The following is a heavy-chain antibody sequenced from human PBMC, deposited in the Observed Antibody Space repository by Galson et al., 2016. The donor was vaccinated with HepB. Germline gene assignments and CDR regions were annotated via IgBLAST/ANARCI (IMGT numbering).Heavy chain of an antibody. V-gene: IGHV1-18*01. CDR1: GYTFTTYG. CDR3: ARDAGDDYVWGSYRMKPDDTFDI. D-gene: IGHD3-16*02. J-gene: IGHJ3*02. Sequence: SVKVSCKASGYTFTTYGISWVRQAPGQGLEWMGWISAYSGKKNYAEKFQGRVTMTTDTLTSTAYMELRRLRSDDTAVYYCARDAGDDYVWGSYRMKPDDTFDIWGQGTMVTVSS. CDR2: ISAYSGKK.